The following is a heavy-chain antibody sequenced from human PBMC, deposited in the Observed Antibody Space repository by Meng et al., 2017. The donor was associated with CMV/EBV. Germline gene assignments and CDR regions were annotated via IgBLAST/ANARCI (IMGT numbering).Heavy chain of an antibody. CDR1: GFTFSSYA. D-gene: IGHD3-22*01. Sequence: GESLKISCAASGFTFSSYAMHWVRQAPGKGLEWVAVISYDGSNKYYADSVKGRFTISRDNSKNTLYLQMNSLRAEDTAVYYCASLVVVITTSWFDPWGQGTLVTVSS. V-gene: IGHV3-30-3*01. CDR2: ISYDGSNK. J-gene: IGHJ5*02. CDR3: ASLVVVITTSWFDP.